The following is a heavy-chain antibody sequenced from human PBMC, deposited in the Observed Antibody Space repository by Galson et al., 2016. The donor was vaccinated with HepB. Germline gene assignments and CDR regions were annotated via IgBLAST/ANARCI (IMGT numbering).Heavy chain of an antibody. CDR2: TYHGGST. J-gene: IGHJ4*02. CDR3: AGGIHS. Sequence: ETLSLTCAVSGGSISGANWWSWVRQPPGKGLEWTGDTYHGGSTNYNPSLKSRVTISIDESKNQFSLEVTSVTAADTAVYYCAGGIHSWGQGILVTVSS. V-gene: IGHV4-4*02. D-gene: IGHD3-3*02. CDR1: GGSISGANW.